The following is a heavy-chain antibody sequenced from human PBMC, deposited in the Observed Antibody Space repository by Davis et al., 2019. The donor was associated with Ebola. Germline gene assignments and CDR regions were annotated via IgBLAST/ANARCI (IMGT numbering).Heavy chain of an antibody. J-gene: IGHJ4*02. CDR3: ARDLEAYYYGSGSYCGS. CDR2: IWYDGSNK. D-gene: IGHD3-10*01. Sequence: GSLRLSCAASGFTFSSYGMHWVRQAPGKGLEWVAVIWYDGSNKYYADSVKGRFTISRDNSKNTLYLQMNSLRAEDTAVYYCARDLEAYYYGSGSYCGSWGQGTLVTVSS. CDR1: GFTFSSYG. V-gene: IGHV3-33*01.